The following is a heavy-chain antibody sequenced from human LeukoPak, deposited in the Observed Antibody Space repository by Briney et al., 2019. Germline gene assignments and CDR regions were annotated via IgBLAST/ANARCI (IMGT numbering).Heavy chain of an antibody. Sequence: PSETLSLTCTVSGGSISSGDYYWSWIRQPPGKGLEWIGYIYYSGSTYNPSLKSRVTISVDTSKNQFSLKLSSVTAADTAVYYCAKLTSDTDYWGQGTLVTVSS. V-gene: IGHV4-30-4*01. J-gene: IGHJ4*02. CDR2: IYYSGST. CDR3: AKLTSDTDY. D-gene: IGHD3-9*01. CDR1: GGSISSGDYY.